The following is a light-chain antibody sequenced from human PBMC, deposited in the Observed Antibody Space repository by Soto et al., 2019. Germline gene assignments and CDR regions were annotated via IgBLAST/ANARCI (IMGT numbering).Light chain of an antibody. CDR2: GAS. CDR1: QSLTNSF. CDR3: QQYGRLPLS. Sequence: EILLTQSPGTLSLSPGDRATLSCRASQSLTNSFLAWYQQKPGQTHRLLIYGASFRATDIPDRFSGSGSGTDFTLTISRLEPEDFAVYFCQQYGRLPLSFGGGTKVEIK. J-gene: IGKJ4*01. V-gene: IGKV3-20*01.